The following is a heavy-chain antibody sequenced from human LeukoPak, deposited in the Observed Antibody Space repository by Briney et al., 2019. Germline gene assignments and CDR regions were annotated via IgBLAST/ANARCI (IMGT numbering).Heavy chain of an antibody. J-gene: IGHJ4*02. D-gene: IGHD3-3*01. CDR2: IYYSGST. Sequence: PSETLSLTCTVPGGSISSSSYYWGWIRQPPGKGLEWIGSIYYSGSTYYNPSLKSRVTISVDTSKNQFSLKLSSVTAADTAVYYCASGNTIFGVVTYFDYLGQGTLVTVSS. CDR3: ASGNTIFGVVTYFDY. V-gene: IGHV4-39*01. CDR1: GGSISSSSYY.